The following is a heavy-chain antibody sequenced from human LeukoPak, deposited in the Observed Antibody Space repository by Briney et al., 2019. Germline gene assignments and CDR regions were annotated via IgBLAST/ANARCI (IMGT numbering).Heavy chain of an antibody. V-gene: IGHV4-31*03. CDR1: GGSISSGGYY. CDR2: IYYSGST. CDR3: ARMVRGVIITPRGWFDP. Sequence: SQTLSLTCTDSGGSISSGGYYWSWIRQHPGKGLEWIGYIYYSGSTYYNPSLKSRVTISVDTSKNQFSLKLSSVTAADTAVYYCARMVRGVIITPRGWFDPWGQGTLVTVSS. J-gene: IGHJ5*02. D-gene: IGHD3-10*01.